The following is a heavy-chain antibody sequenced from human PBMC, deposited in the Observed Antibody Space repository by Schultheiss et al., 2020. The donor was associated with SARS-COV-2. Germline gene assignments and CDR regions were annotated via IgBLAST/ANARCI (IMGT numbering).Heavy chain of an antibody. V-gene: IGHV4-59*01. Sequence: TLSQRRKGKGGSISSYYWSWIRQPPGKGLEWIGYIYYSGSTNYNPSLKRRVTISVDTSKNQFSLQLSSVTAADTAVYYCARGEIAPGGSLDYWGQGTLITVAS. CDR3: ARGEIAPGGSLDY. CDR2: IYYSGST. D-gene: IGHD1-26*01. J-gene: IGHJ4*02. CDR1: GGSISSYY.